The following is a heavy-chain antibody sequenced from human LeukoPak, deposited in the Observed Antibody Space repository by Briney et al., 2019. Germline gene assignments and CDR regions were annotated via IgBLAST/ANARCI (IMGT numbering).Heavy chain of an antibody. J-gene: IGHJ4*02. V-gene: IGHV3-21*01. D-gene: IGHD6-19*01. CDR2: IPSSGTYI. CDR1: GFTFSGYT. CDR3: ARDRRHSSGWYAY. Sequence: GGSLRLSCAASGFTFSGYTMNWVRQAPGRGLEWVSSIPSSGTYIYYADSVKGRFTISRDNSKNTLYLQMNSLRAEDTAVYYCARDRRHSSGWYAYWGQGTLVTVSS.